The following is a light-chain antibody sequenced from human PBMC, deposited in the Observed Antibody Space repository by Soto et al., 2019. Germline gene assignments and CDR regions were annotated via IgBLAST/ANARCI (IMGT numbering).Light chain of an antibody. J-gene: IGLJ1*01. CDR2: EVS. V-gene: IGLV2-14*01. CDR3: GSYTNTTYV. Sequence: SVLTQPASVSGSPGQSITISCTAASTDVDDYYLVSWYQHHPGKAPKLIIYEVSNRPSGVSHRFSASMSGNTASLTISGLQAEDEADYYCGSYTNTTYVFGTGTKVTVL. CDR1: STDVDDYYL.